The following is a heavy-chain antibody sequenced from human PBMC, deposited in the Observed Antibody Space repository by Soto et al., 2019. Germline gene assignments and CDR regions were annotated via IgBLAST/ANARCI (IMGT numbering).Heavy chain of an antibody. CDR2: ITSGGTTI. Sequence: EVQLVESGGGSVQPGGSLRLSCAASGFSFSTYSMNWVRQAPGKGLEWVSYITSGGTTIYYADSVKGRFTISRDNVKNSLYRQMNSLRDEDTAVYYCARDRGAHWGDVWGQGTTVTVSS. D-gene: IGHD3-16*01. J-gene: IGHJ6*02. V-gene: IGHV3-48*02. CDR1: GFSFSTYS. CDR3: ARDRGAHWGDV.